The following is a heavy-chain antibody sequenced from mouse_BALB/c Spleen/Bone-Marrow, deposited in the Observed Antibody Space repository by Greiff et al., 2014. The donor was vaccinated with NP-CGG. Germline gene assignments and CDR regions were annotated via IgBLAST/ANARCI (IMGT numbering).Heavy chain of an antibody. CDR2: ILPGGGST. V-gene: IGHV1-9*01. CDR3: AKGGHVMDY. D-gene: IGHD1-1*02. Sequence: QVQLKESGAELMKPGASVMISCKATGYTFSDYWIEWVKQRPGHGLEWIGEILPGGGSTNYNENFKGKATFTADTSSNTAYMQLGSLTSEDSAVYYCAKGGHVMDYWGQGTSVTVSS. J-gene: IGHJ4*01. CDR1: GYTFSDYW.